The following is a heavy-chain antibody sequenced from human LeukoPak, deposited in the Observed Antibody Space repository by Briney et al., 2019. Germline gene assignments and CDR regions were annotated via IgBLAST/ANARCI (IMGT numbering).Heavy chain of an antibody. Sequence: SETLSLTCTVSGGSISSSSYYWGWIRQPPGKGLEWIGSIYYSGSTYYNPSLKSRVTISVDTSKNQFSLKLSSVTAADTAVYYCARESTANWFDTWGQGTLVTVSS. CDR2: IYYSGST. CDR3: ARESTANWFDT. J-gene: IGHJ5*02. V-gene: IGHV4-39*07. D-gene: IGHD1-14*01. CDR1: GGSISSSSYY.